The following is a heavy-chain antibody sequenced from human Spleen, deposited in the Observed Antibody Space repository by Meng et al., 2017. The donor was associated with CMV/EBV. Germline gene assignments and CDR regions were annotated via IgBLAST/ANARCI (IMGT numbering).Heavy chain of an antibody. CDR2: INPNSGGT. J-gene: IGHJ6*02. CDR3: ARLFHTSLGTNYYYGMDV. D-gene: IGHD3-10*01. Sequence: ASVKVSCKASGYTFTGYNMHWVRQAPGQGLEWMGWINPNSGGTKYAEKFQGRVTLTRDTSISTAYMELSRLKSDDTAVFFCARLFHTSLGTNYYYGMDVWGQGTTVTVSS. V-gene: IGHV1-2*02. CDR1: GYTFTGYN.